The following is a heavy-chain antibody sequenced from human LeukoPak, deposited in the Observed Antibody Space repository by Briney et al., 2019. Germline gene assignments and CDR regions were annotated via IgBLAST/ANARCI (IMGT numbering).Heavy chain of an antibody. J-gene: IGHJ4*02. CDR2: ISSSGSTI. CDR1: GFTFSSYE. V-gene: IGHV3-48*03. Sequence: GGSLRLSCAASGFTFSSYEMNWVRQAPGKGLEWVSYISSSGSTIYYADSVKGRFTISRDNAKNSLYLQMNSLRAEDTAVYYCARGSMVRGVDYWGRGTLVTVSS. D-gene: IGHD3-10*01. CDR3: ARGSMVRGVDY.